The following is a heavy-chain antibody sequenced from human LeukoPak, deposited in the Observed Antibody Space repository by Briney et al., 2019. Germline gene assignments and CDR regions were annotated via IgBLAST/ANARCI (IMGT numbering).Heavy chain of an antibody. CDR2: IYYTGST. CDR3: ARQKGSANTWPDFDF. Sequence: SETLSLTCAVYGGSFSGYYWGWIRQPPGKGLEWIGSIYYTGSTYYNPSLKSRLTISVDTSKNQFSLKLSSVTAADTALYYCARQKGSANTWPDFDFWVQGTLVTVSS. J-gene: IGHJ4*02. V-gene: IGHV4-34*01. CDR1: GGSFSGYY.